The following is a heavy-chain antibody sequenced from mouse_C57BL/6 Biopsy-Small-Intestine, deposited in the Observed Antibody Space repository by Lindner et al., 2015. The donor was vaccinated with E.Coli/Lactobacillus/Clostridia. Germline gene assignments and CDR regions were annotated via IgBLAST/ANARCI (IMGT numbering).Heavy chain of an antibody. CDR3: ARRRIYYGNYVWFAY. J-gene: IGHJ3*01. V-gene: IGHV5-17*01. CDR2: ISSGSSTI. CDR1: GFTFSDYG. D-gene: IGHD2-1*01. Sequence: VQLQESGEGLVKPGGSLKLSCAASGFTFSDYGMHWVRQAPEKGLEWVAYISSGSSTIYYADTVKGRFTISRDNAKNTLFLQMTSLRSEDTAMYYCARRRIYYGNYVWFAYWGQGTLVTVSA.